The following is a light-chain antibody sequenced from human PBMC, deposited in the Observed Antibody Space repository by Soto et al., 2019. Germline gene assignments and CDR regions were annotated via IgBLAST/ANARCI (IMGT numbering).Light chain of an antibody. CDR2: GAS. Sequence: EIVFTQSPVTLSLSPWERATLSCRASQSVSSSYLAWYQQKPGQAPRLLIYGASSRATGIPDRFSGSGSGTDFTLTISRLEPEDFAVYYCQQYGSSPWTFGQGTKVDIK. J-gene: IGKJ1*01. CDR3: QQYGSSPWT. CDR1: QSVSSSY. V-gene: IGKV3-20*01.